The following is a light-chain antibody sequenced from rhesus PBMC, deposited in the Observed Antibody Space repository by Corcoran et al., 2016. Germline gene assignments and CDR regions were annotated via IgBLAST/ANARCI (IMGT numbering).Light chain of an antibody. CDR2: KAS. V-gene: IGKV1-74*01. CDR1: ENVNNY. J-gene: IGKJ4*01. Sequence: DIQMTQSPSSLSASVGDRVTITCRTSENVNNYLNWYQQKPGKAPKLLIYKASTLKSGVPSRFSGSGAGTDFTLTISSLQPEDFATYFCQHYYSTPLTFGGGTKVEIK. CDR3: QHYYSTPLT.